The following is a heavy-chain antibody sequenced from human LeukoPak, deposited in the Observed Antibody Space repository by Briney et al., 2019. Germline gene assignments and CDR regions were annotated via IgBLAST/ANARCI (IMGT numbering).Heavy chain of an antibody. D-gene: IGHD2-2*01. V-gene: IGHV4-4*02. Sequence: SETLSLTCGVSGGSIRSTNWWSWVRQPPGKGLEWIGYIYYSGSTNYNPSLKSRVTISVDTSKNQFSLKLSSVTAADTAVYYCARSSGSTYYYGMDVWGQGTTVTVSS. J-gene: IGHJ6*02. CDR3: ARSSGSTYYYGMDV. CDR1: GGSIRSTNW. CDR2: IYYSGST.